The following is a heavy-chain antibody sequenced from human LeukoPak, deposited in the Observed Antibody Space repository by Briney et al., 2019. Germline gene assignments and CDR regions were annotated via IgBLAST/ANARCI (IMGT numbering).Heavy chain of an antibody. J-gene: IGHJ6*03. Sequence: SETLSLTCTVSGGSISSYYWSWLRQPAGKGLEWRGRINTSGSTTYNPSLKGRVTMSVDTSKNQFSLKLSSVTAADTAVYYRARGNWVTTFVSDYYYMDVWGKGTTVTVSS. V-gene: IGHV4-4*07. CDR3: ARGNWVTTFVSDYYYMDV. CDR2: INTSGST. CDR1: GGSISSYY. D-gene: IGHD4-17*01.